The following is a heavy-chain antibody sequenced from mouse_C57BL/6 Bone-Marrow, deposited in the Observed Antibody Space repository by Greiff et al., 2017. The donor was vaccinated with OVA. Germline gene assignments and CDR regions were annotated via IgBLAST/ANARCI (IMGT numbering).Heavy chain of an antibody. CDR3: ARTDGSLLDY. J-gene: IGHJ2*01. V-gene: IGHV1-81*01. CDR2: IYPRSGNP. D-gene: IGHD1-1*01. CDR1: GYTFTSYG. Sequence: QVQLKESGAELARPGASVKLSCKASGYTFTSYGISWVKQRTGQGLEWIGEIYPRSGNPYYNEKFKGKATLTADKSSSTAYMELRSLTSEDSAVYFCARTDGSLLDYWGQGTTLTVSS.